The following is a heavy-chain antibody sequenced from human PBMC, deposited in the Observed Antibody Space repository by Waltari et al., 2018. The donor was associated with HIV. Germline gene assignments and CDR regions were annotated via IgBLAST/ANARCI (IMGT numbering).Heavy chain of an antibody. CDR3: AKRFCSSTTCYIPDAFDI. CDR2: IYSSGST. D-gene: IGHD2-2*02. CDR1: GFIVSSSS. J-gene: IGHJ3*02. V-gene: IGHV3-53*01. Sequence: EVQLVESGGGLFQPGGSLRLSCAASGFIVSSSSMGGVRQAPGKGLEWVSLIYSSGSTQYADSVRGRFTISRDTAKNTLYLQMNSLRAEDTAKYYCAKRFCSSTTCYIPDAFDIWGQGTLVTVSS.